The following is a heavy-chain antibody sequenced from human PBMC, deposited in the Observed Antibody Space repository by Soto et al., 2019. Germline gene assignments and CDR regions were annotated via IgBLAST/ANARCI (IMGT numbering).Heavy chain of an antibody. D-gene: IGHD6-13*01. V-gene: IGHV4-59*01. Sequence: PSETLSLTCTVSGGSISSYYWSWIRQPPGKGLGWIGYIYYSGSTNYNPSLKSRVTISVDTSKNQFSLKLSSVTAADTAVYYCARGYMAATGYGMDVWGQGTTVTVSS. CDR2: IYYSGST. CDR3: ARGYMAATGYGMDV. CDR1: GGSISSYY. J-gene: IGHJ6*02.